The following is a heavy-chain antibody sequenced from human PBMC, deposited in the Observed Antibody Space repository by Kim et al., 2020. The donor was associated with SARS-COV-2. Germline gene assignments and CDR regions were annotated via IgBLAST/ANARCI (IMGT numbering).Heavy chain of an antibody. V-gene: IGHV3-7*01. CDR3: ARMLRSNSPLY. D-gene: IGHD3-3*01. J-gene: IGHJ4*02. Sequence: GGSLRLSCEASGFTFSRHWMSWVRQAPGKGLAWVANIKEDGSEKYYVDSVKGRFTISRDNAKNSLYLQMNSLRDEDTAVYYCARMLRSNSPLYWGQGTLVTVYS. CDR1: GFTFSRHW. CDR2: IKEDGSEK.